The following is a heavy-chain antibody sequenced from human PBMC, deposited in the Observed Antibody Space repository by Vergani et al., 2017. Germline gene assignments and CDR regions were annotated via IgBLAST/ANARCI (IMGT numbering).Heavy chain of an antibody. D-gene: IGHD3-9*01. Sequence: QVQLQESGPGLVKPSETLSLTCTVSGGSIRSYYWSWIRQPPGKGLEWIGNIYHSGGAYYNPSLKGRVTISVDTSKNQFSLEVTSVTAADTAIYFCARTESFILRYFHWALWGQGTLVTVSS. CDR1: GGSIRSYY. CDR3: ARTESFILRYFHWAL. J-gene: IGHJ4*02. V-gene: IGHV4-4*08. CDR2: IYHSGGA.